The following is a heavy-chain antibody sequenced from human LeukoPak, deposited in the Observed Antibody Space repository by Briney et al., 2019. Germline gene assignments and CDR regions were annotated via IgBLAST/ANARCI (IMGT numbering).Heavy chain of an antibody. V-gene: IGHV3-48*03. J-gene: IGHJ5*02. CDR2: ISSSGSTI. CDR1: GFTFSSYE. CDR3: ARGGYDISTGYFEFDP. D-gene: IGHD3-9*01. Sequence: GGSLRLSCAASGFTFSSYEMNWVRQAPGKGLEWVSYISSSGSTIYYADSVKGRFTISRDNAKNSLYLQMNSLRAEDTAVYYCARGGYDISTGYFEFDPWGQGTLVTVSS.